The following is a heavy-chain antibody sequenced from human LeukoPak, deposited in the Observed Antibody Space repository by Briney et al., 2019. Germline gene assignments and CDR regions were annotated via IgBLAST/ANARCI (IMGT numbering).Heavy chain of an antibody. CDR1: GYTFDTYG. Sequence: GASVKVSCKASGYTFDTYGFCWVRQARGHGLEWMGWISANTGKTDYQGRVTMTTDTSTSTAYMELRTLRPDDTAVYYCAKVAGDRMDYWVQGTLLTVSS. D-gene: IGHD6-13*01. CDR2: ISANTGKT. J-gene: IGHJ4*02. V-gene: IGHV1-18*01. CDR3: AKVAGDRMDY.